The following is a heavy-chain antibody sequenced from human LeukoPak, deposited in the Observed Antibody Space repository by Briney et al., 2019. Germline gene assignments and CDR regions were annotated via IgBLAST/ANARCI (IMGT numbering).Heavy chain of an antibody. CDR2: INENGDIA. Sequence: PGGSLRLSCAASGFTFSSYEMNWVRQAPGKSLEWVSLINENGDIAYYGDSVRGRFTVSRDNAKNSLYLQMNSLTTEDTALYYCAKARWEPNFDYWGQGTLVTVSS. CDR3: AKARWEPNFDY. V-gene: IGHV3-43*02. D-gene: IGHD1-26*01. CDR1: GFTFSSYE. J-gene: IGHJ4*02.